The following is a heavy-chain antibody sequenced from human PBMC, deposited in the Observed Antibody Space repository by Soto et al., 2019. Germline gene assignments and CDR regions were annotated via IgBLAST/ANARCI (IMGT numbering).Heavy chain of an antibody. CDR3: AKDRGYDFSKDY. CDR2: ISGSGGST. J-gene: IGHJ4*02. D-gene: IGHD5-12*01. Sequence: EVQLLESGGGLVQPGGFLRLSCAASGFTFSSYAMSWVRQAPGKGLEWVSAISGSGGSTYYADSVKGRFTISRDNSKNTLYLQMNSLRAEDTAVYYCAKDRGYDFSKDYWGQGTLVTVSS. V-gene: IGHV3-23*01. CDR1: GFTFSSYA.